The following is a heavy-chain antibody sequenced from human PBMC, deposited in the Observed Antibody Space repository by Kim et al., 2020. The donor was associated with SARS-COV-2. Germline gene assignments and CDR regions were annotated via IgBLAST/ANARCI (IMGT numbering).Heavy chain of an antibody. CDR1: GGSISSGGYY. D-gene: IGHD2-2*01. Sequence: SETLSLTCTVSGGSISSGGYYWSWIHQHPGKGLEWIGYIYYSGSTYYNPSLKSRVTISVDTSKNQFSLKLSSVTAADTAVYYCARDRPVVPAAYGMDVWGQGTTVTVSS. CDR2: IYYSGST. V-gene: IGHV4-31*03. J-gene: IGHJ6*02. CDR3: ARDRPVVPAAYGMDV.